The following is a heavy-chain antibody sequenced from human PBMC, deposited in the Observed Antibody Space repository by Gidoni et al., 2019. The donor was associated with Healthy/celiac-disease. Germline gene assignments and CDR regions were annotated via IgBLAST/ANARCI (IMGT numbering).Heavy chain of an antibody. D-gene: IGHD3-22*01. CDR3: AQTLEYYYDSSGYYLAFDI. Sequence: QVQLQESCPGLVKPSETLSLTCTVSGGSVSSGSYYWSWIRQPPGKGLEWIGYIYYSGSTNYNPSLKSRVTISVDTSKNQFSLKLSSVTAADTAVYYCAQTLEYYYDSSGYYLAFDIWGQGTMVTVSS. CDR2: IYYSGST. CDR1: GGSVSSGSYY. V-gene: IGHV4-61*01. J-gene: IGHJ3*02.